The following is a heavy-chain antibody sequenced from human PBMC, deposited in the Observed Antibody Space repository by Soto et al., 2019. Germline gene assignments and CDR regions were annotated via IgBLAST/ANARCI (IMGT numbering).Heavy chain of an antibody. CDR1: GGSISSSSYY. J-gene: IGHJ4*02. V-gene: IGHV4-39*01. Sequence: SETLSLACTVSGGSISSSSYYWGWIRQPPGKGLEWIGSIYYSGSTYYNPSLKSRVTISVDTSKNQFSLKLSSVTTADTAVYYCARRRQYCSSTSCYFDYWGQGTLVTVSS. CDR3: ARRRQYCSSTSCYFDY. D-gene: IGHD2-2*01. CDR2: IYYSGST.